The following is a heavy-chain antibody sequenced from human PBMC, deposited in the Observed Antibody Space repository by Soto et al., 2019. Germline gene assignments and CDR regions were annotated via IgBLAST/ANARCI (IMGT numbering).Heavy chain of an antibody. Sequence: QVQLVQSGAEVKKPGASVKVSCKASGYTFTSYGIIWVRQAPGQGLEWMGWISAYNGNTNYAQKLQGRVTMTTDTFTSTAYMELRSLRSDDTAVYYCARDKGYDILTGYGGFDPWGQGTLVTVSS. CDR3: ARDKGYDILTGYGGFDP. D-gene: IGHD3-9*01. V-gene: IGHV1-18*01. J-gene: IGHJ5*02. CDR2: ISAYNGNT. CDR1: GYTFTSYG.